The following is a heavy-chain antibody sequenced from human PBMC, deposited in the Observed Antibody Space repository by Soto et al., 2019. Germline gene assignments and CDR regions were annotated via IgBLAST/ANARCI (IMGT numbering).Heavy chain of an antibody. J-gene: IGHJ6*02. V-gene: IGHV1-18*01. CDR1: RYTFTSNG. Sequence: ASVKVSCKASRYTFTSNGISWVRQSPGQGLEWMGWISAYNGNTNYAQKLQGRVTMTTDTSTSTAYMELRSLRSDDTAVYYCARDIVVVVAATQGDYYYGMDVWGQGTTVTVSS. CDR3: ARDIVVVVAATQGDYYYGMDV. CDR2: ISAYNGNT. D-gene: IGHD2-15*01.